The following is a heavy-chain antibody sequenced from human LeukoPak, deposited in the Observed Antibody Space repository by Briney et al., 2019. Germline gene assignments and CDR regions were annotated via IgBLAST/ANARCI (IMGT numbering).Heavy chain of an antibody. CDR3: ARALVVPAAPDLYYYYGMDV. CDR1: GYTFTGYY. D-gene: IGHD2-2*01. CDR2: INPNSGGT. Sequence: ASVKVSCKASGYTFTGYYMHWVRQAPGQGLEWMGWINPNSGGTNYAQKFQGRVTMTRDTSISTAYMELSRLRSDDTAVHYCARALVVPAAPDLYYYYGMDVWGQGTTVTVSS. J-gene: IGHJ6*02. V-gene: IGHV1-2*02.